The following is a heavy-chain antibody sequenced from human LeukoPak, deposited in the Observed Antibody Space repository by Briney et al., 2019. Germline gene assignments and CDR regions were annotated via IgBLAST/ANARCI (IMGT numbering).Heavy chain of an antibody. CDR1: GFSFSTFW. J-gene: IGHJ4*02. CDR2: IKEDGSEK. D-gene: IGHD6-19*01. Sequence: GGSLRLSCAASGFSFSTFWMTWVRQAPGKGLEWVANIKEDGSEKDYVDSVKGRFTTSRDNAKNSLYLQMNSLRAEDTAVYYCAKGYSSGWSPSMYYFDYWGQGTLVTVSS. V-gene: IGHV3-7*03. CDR3: AKGYSSGWSPSMYYFDY.